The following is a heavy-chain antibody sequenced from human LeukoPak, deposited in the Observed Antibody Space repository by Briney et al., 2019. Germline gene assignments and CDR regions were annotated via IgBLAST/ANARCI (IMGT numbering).Heavy chain of an antibody. J-gene: IGHJ3*02. D-gene: IGHD5-18*01. V-gene: IGHV4-39*01. CDR2: IYYSGST. Sequence: SETLSLTCTVSGGSISSSSYYWGWILQPPGKGLEWIGSIYYSGSTYYNPSLKSRVTISVDTSKNQFSLKLSSVTAADTAVYYCARTVQLWSNAFDIWGQGTMVTVSP. CDR3: ARTVQLWSNAFDI. CDR1: GGSISSSSYY.